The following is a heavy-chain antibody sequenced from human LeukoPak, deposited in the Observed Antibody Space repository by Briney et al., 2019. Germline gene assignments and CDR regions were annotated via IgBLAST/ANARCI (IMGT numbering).Heavy chain of an antibody. CDR1: GFTFSTGA. D-gene: IGHD2-8*01. J-gene: IGHJ5*02. Sequence: PGGSLRLSCAASGFTFSTGAMHWVRQGPGKGLEYVAAISGNGDSTYYANSVKGRFTISRENSKNTLYLQMGSLRPEDMAVYYCAREVYAGNWFDPWGQGTLVTVSS. CDR3: AREVYAGNWFDP. CDR2: ISGNGDST. V-gene: IGHV3-64*01.